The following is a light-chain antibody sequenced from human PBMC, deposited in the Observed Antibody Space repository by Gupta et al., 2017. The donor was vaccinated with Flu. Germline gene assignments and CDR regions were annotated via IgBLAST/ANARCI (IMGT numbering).Light chain of an antibody. V-gene: IGKV1-5*03. CDR1: QSISSW. CDR3: QQYNSYPWT. Sequence: DTQMTQSPSTLSVSVGDRVTITCRASQSISSWLAWYQQKPGKAPKLLIYKASSLESGVPSRFSGSGSGTEFTLTISSLQPDDFATYYCQQYNSYPWTFGQGTKVEIK. J-gene: IGKJ1*01. CDR2: KAS.